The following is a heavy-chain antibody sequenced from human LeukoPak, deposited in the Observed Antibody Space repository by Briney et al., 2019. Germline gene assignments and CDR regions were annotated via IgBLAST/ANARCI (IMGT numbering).Heavy chain of an antibody. CDR2: IYYSGST. Sequence: SETLSLTCTVSGDSISSYYWSWIRQPPGKGLEWIGYIYYSGSTNYNPSLKSRVTISVDTSKNQFSLKLSSVTAADMAVYYCARLNKTPTVYYYDSSGEIDYWGQGTLVTVSS. CDR3: ARLNKTPTVYYYDSSGEIDY. CDR1: GDSISSYY. D-gene: IGHD3-22*01. V-gene: IGHV4-59*08. J-gene: IGHJ4*02.